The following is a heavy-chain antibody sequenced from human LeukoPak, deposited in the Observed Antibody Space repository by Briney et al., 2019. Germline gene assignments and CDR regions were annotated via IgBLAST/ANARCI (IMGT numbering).Heavy chain of an antibody. CDR2: TYYSGST. J-gene: IGHJ4*02. D-gene: IGHD3-10*01. CDR1: GGSISSSSYY. V-gene: IGHV4-39*07. CDR3: ARLVRGIYDYFDY. Sequence: NPSETLSLTCTVSGGSISSSSYYWGWIRQPPGKGLEWIGGTYYSGSTYYSPSLKSRVTISVDTSKKQFSLKLSSVAAADTAVYYCARLVRGIYDYFDYWGQGTLVTVSS.